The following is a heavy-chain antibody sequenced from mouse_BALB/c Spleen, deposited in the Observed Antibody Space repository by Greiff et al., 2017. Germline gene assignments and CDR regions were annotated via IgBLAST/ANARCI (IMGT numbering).Heavy chain of an antibody. CDR2: ISSGSSTI. CDR1: GFTFSSFG. J-gene: IGHJ2*01. D-gene: IGHD1-1*01. Sequence: EVKLVESGGGLVQPGGSRKLSCAASGFTFSSFGMHWVRQAPVKGLEWVAYISSGSSTIYYADTVKGRFTISRDNPKNTLFLQMTSLRSEDTAMYYCASDGSSGDYWGQGTTLTVSS. V-gene: IGHV5-17*02. CDR3: ASDGSSGDY.